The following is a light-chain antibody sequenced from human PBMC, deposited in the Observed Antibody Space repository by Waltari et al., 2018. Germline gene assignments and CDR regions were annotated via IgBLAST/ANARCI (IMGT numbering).Light chain of an antibody. J-gene: IGKJ4*01. Sequence: EIVLTQSPGTLSLSPGEGATLSCRASQSITNNYLAWYQQKHGQAPSLLIDDASRRATGIPDRFSGSGSGTDFTLTISRLEPEDFAVYYCHQAATSPLTFGGGTKVEIK. V-gene: IGKV3-20*01. CDR1: QSITNNY. CDR2: DAS. CDR3: HQAATSPLT.